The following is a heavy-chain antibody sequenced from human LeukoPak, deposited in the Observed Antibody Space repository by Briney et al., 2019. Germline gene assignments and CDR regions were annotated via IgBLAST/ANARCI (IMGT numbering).Heavy chain of an antibody. CDR1: GFTFSSYS. Sequence: GGSLRLSCAASGFTFSSYSMNWVRQAPGEGLEWVSSISSSSSYIYHADSVKGRFTISRDNANNSLYLQMNRLRDEDTAVYYCARGPIAVAVDDAFDFWGQGTMATVSS. CDR2: ISSSSSYI. V-gene: IGHV3-21*01. J-gene: IGHJ3*01. CDR3: ARGPIAVAVDDAFDF. D-gene: IGHD6-19*01.